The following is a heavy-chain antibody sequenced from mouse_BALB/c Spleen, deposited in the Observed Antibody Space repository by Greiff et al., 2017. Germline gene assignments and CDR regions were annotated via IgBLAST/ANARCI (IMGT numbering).Heavy chain of an antibody. CDR1: GYTFTRYT. J-gene: IGHJ2*01. Sequence: QVQLQQSGADLARPGASVKMSCKASGYTFTRYTMHWVKQRPGQGLEWIGYINTSSGYTKYNHKFKDKATLTADKSSSTAYMQLSSLTSEDSAVYYCARLYYGPGYFDNWGQGTTLTVSA. CDR2: INTSSGYT. D-gene: IGHD1-1*01. CDR3: ARLYYGPGYFDN. V-gene: IGHV1-4*01.